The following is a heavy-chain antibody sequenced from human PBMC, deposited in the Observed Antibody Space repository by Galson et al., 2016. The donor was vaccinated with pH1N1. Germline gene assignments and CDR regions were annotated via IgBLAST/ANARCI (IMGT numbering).Heavy chain of an antibody. Sequence: TLSLTCTVSGGSISSGGYYWGWIRQHPGKGLEWIGYIYYAGSTYYNPSLKSRVIISVDTSKNQVSLNLSSVTAADTAVYYCVRAYYDSSPRNWFDPWGQGTLVTVSS. CDR3: VRAYYDSSPRNWFDP. J-gene: IGHJ5*02. CDR1: GGSISSGGYY. CDR2: IYYAGST. V-gene: IGHV4-31*03. D-gene: IGHD3-22*01.